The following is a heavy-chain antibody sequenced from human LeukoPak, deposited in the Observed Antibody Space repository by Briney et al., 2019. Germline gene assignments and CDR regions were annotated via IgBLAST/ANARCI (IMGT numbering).Heavy chain of an antibody. CDR1: GFSFSDFA. Sequence: GGSLRLSCKASGFSFSDFAMTWVRQAPGKGLEWVSTMGGRGDSTYYADSVKGRFTVSRDNSDNTLYLHMNSLRAEDTAVYFCANPDSSGFYFSMRFDFWGQGTLVTVSS. CDR3: ANPDSSGFYFSMRFDF. J-gene: IGHJ4*02. CDR2: MGGRGDST. D-gene: IGHD3-22*01. V-gene: IGHV3-23*01.